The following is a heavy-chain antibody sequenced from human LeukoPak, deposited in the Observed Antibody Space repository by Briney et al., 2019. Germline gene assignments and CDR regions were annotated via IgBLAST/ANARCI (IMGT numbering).Heavy chain of an antibody. Sequence: SETLSLTCTVSGGSISSYYWSRIRQPPGKGLEWIGYIYTSGSTNYNPSLKSRVTISVDTSKNQFSLKLSSVTAADTAVYYCARHGGSGSYYIRWFDPWGQGTLVTVSS. D-gene: IGHD3-10*01. J-gene: IGHJ5*02. CDR1: GGSISSYY. V-gene: IGHV4-4*09. CDR3: ARHGGSGSYYIRWFDP. CDR2: IYTSGST.